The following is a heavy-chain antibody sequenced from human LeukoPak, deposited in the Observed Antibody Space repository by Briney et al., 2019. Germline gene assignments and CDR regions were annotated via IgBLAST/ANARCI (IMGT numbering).Heavy chain of an antibody. D-gene: IGHD3-10*01. CDR2: IIPFFGSA. Sequence: SVKVSCKASGGTFSSSTISWVRQAPGQGLEWMGGIIPFFGSANYAQSFQDRLTITADESTSTAYMELSGLRSEDTAVYYCARGAAGGPFDFWGQEPLVTVSS. J-gene: IGHJ4*02. V-gene: IGHV1-69*13. CDR3: ARGAAGGPFDF. CDR1: GGTFSSST.